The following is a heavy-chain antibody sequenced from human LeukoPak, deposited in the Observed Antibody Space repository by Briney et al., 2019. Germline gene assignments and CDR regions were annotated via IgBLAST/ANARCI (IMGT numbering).Heavy chain of an antibody. Sequence: SETLSLTCAVSGGSISSGSYYWSWIRQPAGKGLEWIGRIYTSGSTNYNPSLKSRVTISVDTSKNQFSLELSSVTAADTAVYYCARTSVGYSSSWYGQWEAFDIWGQGTMVTVSS. CDR3: ARTSVGYSSSWYGQWEAFDI. D-gene: IGHD6-13*01. J-gene: IGHJ3*02. CDR2: IYTSGST. CDR1: GGSISSGSYY. V-gene: IGHV4-61*02.